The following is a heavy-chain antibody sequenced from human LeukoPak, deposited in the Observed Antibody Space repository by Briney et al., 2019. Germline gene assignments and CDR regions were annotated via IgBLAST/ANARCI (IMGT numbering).Heavy chain of an antibody. J-gene: IGHJ6*03. V-gene: IGHV3-48*03. Sequence: GGSLRLSCAASGFTFSSYEMNWVRQAPGKGLEWVSYISSSGSTIYYADSVKGRFTISRDNAKNSLYLQMNSLRAEDTAVYYCARDRGDYYYMDVWGKGTTVTISS. CDR3: ARDRGDYYYMDV. CDR1: GFTFSSYE. CDR2: ISSSGSTI.